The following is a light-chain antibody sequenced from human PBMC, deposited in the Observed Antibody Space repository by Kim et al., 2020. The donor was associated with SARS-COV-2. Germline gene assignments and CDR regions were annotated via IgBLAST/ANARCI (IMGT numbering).Light chain of an antibody. Sequence: QRVTISISGSSSNIGSNYVYWYQHLPGTAPKLLIYRNNQRPSGVPDRFSGSKSGTSASLATSGLRSEDEADYYCAAWDDSLSGVVFGGGTQLTVL. CDR1: SSNIGSNY. V-gene: IGLV1-47*01. J-gene: IGLJ2*01. CDR3: AAWDDSLSGVV. CDR2: RNN.